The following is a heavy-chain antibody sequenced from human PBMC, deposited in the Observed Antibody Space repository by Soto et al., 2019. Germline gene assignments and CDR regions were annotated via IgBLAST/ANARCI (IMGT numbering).Heavy chain of an antibody. Sequence: GGSLRLSCAASGFTFSSYGMHWVRQAPGKGLEWVAVIWYDGSNKYYADSVKGRFTISRDNSKNTLYLQMNSLRAEDTAVYYCARDFRTIRGNWFDPWGQGTLVTVSS. J-gene: IGHJ5*02. D-gene: IGHD1-1*01. CDR3: ARDFRTIRGNWFDP. V-gene: IGHV3-33*01. CDR2: IWYDGSNK. CDR1: GFTFSSYG.